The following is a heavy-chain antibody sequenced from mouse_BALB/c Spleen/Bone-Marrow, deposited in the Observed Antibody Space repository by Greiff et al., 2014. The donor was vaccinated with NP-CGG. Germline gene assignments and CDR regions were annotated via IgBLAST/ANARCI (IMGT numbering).Heavy chain of an antibody. J-gene: IGHJ4*01. CDR3: SDGNFYALDY. V-gene: IGHV14-4*02. Sequence: VQLQQSGAELVRSGASVKLSCTASGFNIKDYYIHWVKQRPEQGLEWIGWIDPENGDTEYAPKFQGKATMTADTSSNTAYLQFSSLTSVDTAVYYCSDGNFYALDYWGQGTSVTVSS. CDR1: GFNIKDYY. D-gene: IGHD2-1*01. CDR2: IDPENGDT.